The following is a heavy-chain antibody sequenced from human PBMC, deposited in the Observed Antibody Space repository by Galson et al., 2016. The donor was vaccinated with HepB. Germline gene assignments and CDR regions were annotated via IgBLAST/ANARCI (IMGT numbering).Heavy chain of an antibody. CDR2: VHSSGSS. CDR1: GGSISNYW. CDR3: ARSIWGSVRDYYFDY. V-gene: IGHV4-4*07. D-gene: IGHD3-16*01. Sequence: SETLSLTCSVSGGSISNYWWSWIRQPAGKGLEWIGRVHSSGSSNYNPSFMTRATMSIDTSKSQFSLRLSSVTAADTAVFYCARSIWGSVRDYYFDYWGQGILVTVSS. J-gene: IGHJ4*02.